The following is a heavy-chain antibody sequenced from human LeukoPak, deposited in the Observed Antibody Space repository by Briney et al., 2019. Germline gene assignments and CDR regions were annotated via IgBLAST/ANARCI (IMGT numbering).Heavy chain of an antibody. J-gene: IGHJ6*03. CDR3: ARVGIVATINSPYYYYYMDV. Sequence: SETLSLTCTVSGGSISSYYWSWIRQPAGKGLEWIGRIYTSGSTNYNPSLKSRVTMSVDTSKNQFSLKLSSVTAADTAVYYCARVGIVATINSPYYYYYMDVWGKGTTVTISS. CDR1: GGSISSYY. V-gene: IGHV4-4*07. D-gene: IGHD5-12*01. CDR2: IYTSGST.